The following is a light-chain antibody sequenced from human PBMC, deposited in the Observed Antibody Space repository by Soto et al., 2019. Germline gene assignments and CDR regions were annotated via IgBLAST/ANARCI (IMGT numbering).Light chain of an antibody. CDR2: GAS. CDR3: QQYSSYWT. Sequence: EIVMTQSPATLSVSPGERATLSCRASQSVSTNLAWYQQKPGQAPRLLIYGASTRATGIPARFSGSGSGTEFTLTISSLQPDDFATYYCQQYSSYWTFGQGTKVDIK. V-gene: IGKV3-15*01. CDR1: QSVSTN. J-gene: IGKJ1*01.